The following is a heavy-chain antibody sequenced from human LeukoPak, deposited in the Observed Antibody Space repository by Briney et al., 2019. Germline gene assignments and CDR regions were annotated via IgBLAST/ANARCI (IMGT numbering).Heavy chain of an antibody. J-gene: IGHJ3*02. CDR2: IYYSGST. Sequence: PSETLSLTCTVSGGSISSYYWSWIRQPPGKGLEWIGYIYYSGSTNYNPSLKSRVTISVDTSKNQFSLKLSSVTAADTAVYYCARALVEMATIGAFDIWGQGTMVTVSS. V-gene: IGHV4-59*01. CDR3: ARALVEMATIGAFDI. CDR1: GGSISSYY. D-gene: IGHD5-24*01.